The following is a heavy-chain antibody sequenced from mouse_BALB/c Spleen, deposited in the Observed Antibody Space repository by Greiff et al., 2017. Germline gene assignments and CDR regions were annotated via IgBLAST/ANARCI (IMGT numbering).Heavy chain of an antibody. D-gene: IGHD2-1*01. CDR3: ARQDGNYVDYAMDY. CDR2: ISSGGSYT. J-gene: IGHJ4*01. V-gene: IGHV5-6*02. Sequence: DVKLVESGGDLVKPGGSLKLSCAASGFTFSSYGMSWVRQTPDKRLEWVATISSGGSYTYYPDSVKGRFTISRDNAKNTLYLQMSSLKSEDTAMYYCARQDGNYVDYAMDYWGQGTSVTVSS. CDR1: GFTFSSYG.